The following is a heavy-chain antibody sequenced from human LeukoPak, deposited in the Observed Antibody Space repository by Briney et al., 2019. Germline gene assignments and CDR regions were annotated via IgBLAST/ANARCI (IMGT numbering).Heavy chain of an antibody. CDR2: INPNSGGT. D-gene: IGHD1-14*01. CDR3: ARDPSYNLNWFDP. CDR1: GYTFTGYY. J-gene: IGHJ5*02. Sequence: GASVKVSCKASGYTFTGYYMHWVRQAPGQGLEWMGWINPNSGGTNYAQKFQGTVTMPRDTSISTAYMELSRLRSDDTAVYYCARDPSYNLNWFDPWGQGTLVTVSS. V-gene: IGHV1-2*02.